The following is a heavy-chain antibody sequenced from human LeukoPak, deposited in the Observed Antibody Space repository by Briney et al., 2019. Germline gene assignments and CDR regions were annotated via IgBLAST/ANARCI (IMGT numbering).Heavy chain of an antibody. D-gene: IGHD3-3*01. J-gene: IGHJ3*02. Sequence: ASVKVSCKASGYTFTGYYMHWVRQAPGQGLEWMGWINPNSGGTNYAQKFQGRATMTRDTSISTAYMELSRLRSDDTAVYYCARAYDFWSGSHAFDIWGQGTMVTVSS. CDR2: INPNSGGT. CDR3: ARAYDFWSGSHAFDI. CDR1: GYTFTGYY. V-gene: IGHV1-2*02.